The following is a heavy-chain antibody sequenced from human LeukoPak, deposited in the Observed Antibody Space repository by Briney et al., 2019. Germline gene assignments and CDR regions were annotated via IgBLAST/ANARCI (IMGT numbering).Heavy chain of an antibody. D-gene: IGHD3-10*01. J-gene: IGHJ6*02. Sequence: GGSLRLSCAASGFTFSSYGMHWVRQAPGKGLEWVAVIWYDGSNKYYADSVKGRFTISRDNSKNTLYLQMNSLRAEDTAVYYCARDLRMVRGSRYYYYYGMDVWGRGTTVTVSS. CDR3: ARDLRMVRGSRYYYYYGMDV. CDR1: GFTFSSYG. V-gene: IGHV3-33*01. CDR2: IWYDGSNK.